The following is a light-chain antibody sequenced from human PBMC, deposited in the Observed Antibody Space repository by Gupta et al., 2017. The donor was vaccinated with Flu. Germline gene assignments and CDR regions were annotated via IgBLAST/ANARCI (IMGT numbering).Light chain of an antibody. CDR1: SSDVGTYNR. CDR3: SSYTSSYTYV. Sequence: TSSDVGTYNRVSWYQQSPGTAPKLMIYEVSRRPSGVPDRFSGSKSGNTASLTISGLQGEDEADYYCSSYTSSYTYVFGTGTKVTVL. J-gene: IGLJ1*01. V-gene: IGLV2-18*02. CDR2: EVS.